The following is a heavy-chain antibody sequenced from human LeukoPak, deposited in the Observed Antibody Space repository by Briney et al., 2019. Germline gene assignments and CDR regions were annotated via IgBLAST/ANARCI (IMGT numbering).Heavy chain of an antibody. CDR1: GFTFAEHG. CDR3: ARAPITSPWYFVH. D-gene: IGHD2-2*01. Sequence: GGSLRLSCTASGFTFAEHGMSWVRQVPGKGLEWVSGINWSGGSTGYADSLGGRFTISRDNAKNSLYLQMDSMRDEDTALCYCARAPITSPWYFVHWGQGTLVTVSS. CDR2: INWSGGST. V-gene: IGHV3-20*04. J-gene: IGHJ4*02.